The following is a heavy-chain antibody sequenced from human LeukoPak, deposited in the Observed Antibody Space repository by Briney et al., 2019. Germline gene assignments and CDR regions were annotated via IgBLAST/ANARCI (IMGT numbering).Heavy chain of an antibody. CDR1: GATFSRSA. V-gene: IGHV1-69*06. J-gene: IGHJ4*02. CDR3: AKEVAGTSMYSCDY. Sequence: SVKVSCKASGATFSRSAISWVRQAPGQGLEWMGRIIPIFGTANYAQKFQGRVTITADKSTSTAYMELISLRAEDTAVYYCAKEVAGTSMYSCDYWGQGTLVTVSS. D-gene: IGHD6-19*01. CDR2: IIPIFGTA.